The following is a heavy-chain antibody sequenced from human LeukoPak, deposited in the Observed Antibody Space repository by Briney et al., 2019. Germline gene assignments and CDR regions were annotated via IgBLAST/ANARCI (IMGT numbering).Heavy chain of an antibody. CDR1: GGSISSYY. CDR2: IYTSGST. J-gene: IGHJ4*02. V-gene: IGHV4-4*07. Sequence: SETLSLTCTVSGGSISSYYWSWIRQPAGKGLEWIGRIYTSGSTNYNPSLKSRVTMSVDMSKNQFSLKLSSVTAVDTAVYYCASSYYYDSSGYYKFDYWGQGTLVTVSS. CDR3: ASSYYYDSSGYYKFDY. D-gene: IGHD3-22*01.